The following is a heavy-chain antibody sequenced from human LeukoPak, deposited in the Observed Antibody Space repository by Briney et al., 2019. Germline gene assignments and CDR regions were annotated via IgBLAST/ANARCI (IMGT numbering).Heavy chain of an antibody. D-gene: IGHD3-10*01. V-gene: IGHV4-61*02. CDR2: IYTSGST. J-gene: IGHJ6*02. CDR3: ARSVLLWFGGVYYYYGMDV. Sequence: PSETLSLTCTVSGGSISSGSYYRSWIRQPAGKGLEWIGRIYTSGSTNYNPSLKSRVTISVDTSKNQFSLKLSSVTAADTAVYYCARSVLLWFGGVYYYYGMDVWGQGTTVTVSS. CDR1: GGSISSGSYY.